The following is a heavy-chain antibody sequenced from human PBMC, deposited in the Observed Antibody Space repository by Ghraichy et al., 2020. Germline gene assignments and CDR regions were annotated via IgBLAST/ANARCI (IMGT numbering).Heavy chain of an antibody. V-gene: IGHV3-7*03. CDR1: GFTFSSYW. CDR3: PRGGVPAARRLYYYYYYMDV. J-gene: IGHJ6*03. Sequence: GESLNISCAASGFTFSSYWMSWVRQAPGKGLEWVANIKQDGSEKYYVDSVKGRFTISRDNAKNSLYLQMNSLRAEDTAVYYCPRGGVPAARRLYYYYYYMDVWGKGTTVTVSS. CDR2: IKQDGSEK. D-gene: IGHD2-2*01.